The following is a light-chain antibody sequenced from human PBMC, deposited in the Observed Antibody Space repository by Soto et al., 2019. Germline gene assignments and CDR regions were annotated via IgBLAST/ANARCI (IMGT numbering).Light chain of an antibody. V-gene: IGLV2-11*01. CDR3: CSYAGSYTWV. CDR1: SSDVGGYNY. CDR2: DVT. J-gene: IGLJ3*02. Sequence: QSALTQPRSVSGSPGQSVTISCSGTSSDVGGYNYVSWHRQHPGKAPKLMIYDVTKRPSGVPDRFSGSKSGNTASLTISGLRVEDEADYFCCSYAGSYTWVFGGGTKLTVL.